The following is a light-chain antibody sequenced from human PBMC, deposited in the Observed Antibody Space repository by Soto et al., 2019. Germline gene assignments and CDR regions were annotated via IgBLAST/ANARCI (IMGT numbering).Light chain of an antibody. CDR2: FEGSGSY. J-gene: IGLJ3*02. CDR3: ETWDSDTRV. V-gene: IGLV4-60*03. CDR1: SGHSSYI. Sequence: QLVLTQSSSASASLGSSVKLTCTLSSGHSSYIIAWHQQQPGKAPRYLMKFEGSGSYSKGSGVPDRFSGSSSGADRYLTISNLQSEDEADYYCETWDSDTRVFGGGTKVTVL.